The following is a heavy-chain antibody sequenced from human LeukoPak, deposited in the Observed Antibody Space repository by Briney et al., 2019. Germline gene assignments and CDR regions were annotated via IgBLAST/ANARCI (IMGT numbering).Heavy chain of an antibody. CDR3: ARESIVVVVAATNWFDP. V-gene: IGHV3-74*01. CDR2: INNDGSST. Sequence: GGSLRLSCAASGFTFSSHWMHWVRQAPGKGLVWVSRINNDGSSTSYADSVKGRFTISRDNSKNTLYLQMNSLRAEDTAVYYCARESIVVVVAATNWFDPWGQGTLVTVSS. D-gene: IGHD2-15*01. J-gene: IGHJ5*02. CDR1: GFTFSSHW.